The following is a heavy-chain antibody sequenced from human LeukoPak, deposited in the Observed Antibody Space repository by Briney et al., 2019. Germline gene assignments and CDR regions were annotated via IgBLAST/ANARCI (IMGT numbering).Heavy chain of an antibody. D-gene: IGHD2/OR15-2a*01. CDR3: ATSGLSRFGF. J-gene: IGHJ4*02. Sequence: GGSLRLSCAASGFTFSSYSMNWVRQAPGKGLEWVSSISSSSYYIYYADSVRGRFTISRDNAKNTLYLQMNSLRAGDTAVYYCATSGLSRFGFWGQGTLVTVSS. CDR1: GFTFSSYS. V-gene: IGHV3-21*04. CDR2: ISSSSYYI.